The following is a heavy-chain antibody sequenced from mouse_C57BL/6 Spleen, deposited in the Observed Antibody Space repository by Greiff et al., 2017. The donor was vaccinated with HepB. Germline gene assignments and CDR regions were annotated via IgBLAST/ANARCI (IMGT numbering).Heavy chain of an antibody. CDR1: GYTFTSYW. CDR2: IDPSDSYT. Sequence: QVQLQQPGAELVRPGTSVKLSCKASGYTFTSYWMHWVKQRPGQGLEWIGVIDPSDSYTNYNQKFKGKATLTVDTSSSTAYMQLSSLTSEDSAVYYCAREGASNYYAMDYWGQGTSVTVSS. J-gene: IGHJ4*01. V-gene: IGHV1-59*01. CDR3: AREGASNYYAMDY. D-gene: IGHD2-5*01.